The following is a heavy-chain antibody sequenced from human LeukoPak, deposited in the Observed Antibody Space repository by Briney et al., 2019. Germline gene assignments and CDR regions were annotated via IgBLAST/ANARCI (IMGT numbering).Heavy chain of an antibody. CDR3: ARHLGARRVAGDFDY. CDR1: GYSFTSYW. J-gene: IGHJ4*02. V-gene: IGHV5-51*01. D-gene: IGHD6-19*01. Sequence: GESLKISCKGSGYSFTSYWIGWVRQMPGKGLEWMGIIYPGDSDTRYSPSFQGQVTISADKSISTAYLQWSSLKASDTAMYYCARHLGARRVAGDFDYWGQGTLVTVSS. CDR2: IYPGDSDT.